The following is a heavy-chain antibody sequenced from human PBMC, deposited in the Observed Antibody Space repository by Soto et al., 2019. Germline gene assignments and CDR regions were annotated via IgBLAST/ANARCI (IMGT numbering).Heavy chain of an antibody. CDR1: GYTFTSYG. CDR2: ISAHNGNT. J-gene: IGHJ4*02. Sequence: QVHLVQSGAEVKKPGDSVKVSCKASGYTFTSYGITWVRQAPGQGREWMGWISAHNGNTDYAQKLQGRVIVTRDTSTSTAYMELRSLISDDTAVYYCARGRYGDYWGQGALVTVSS. D-gene: IGHD1-1*01. V-gene: IGHV1-18*01. CDR3: ARGRYGDY.